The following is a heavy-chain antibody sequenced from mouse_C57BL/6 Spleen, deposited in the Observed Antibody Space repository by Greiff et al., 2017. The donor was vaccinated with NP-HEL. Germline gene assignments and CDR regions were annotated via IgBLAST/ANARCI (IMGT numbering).Heavy chain of an antibody. V-gene: IGHV1-22*01. J-gene: IGHJ2*01. Sequence: VQLQQSGPELVKPGASVKMSCKASGYTFTDYNMHWVKQSHGKSLEWIGYINPNNGGTSYNQKFKGKATLTVNQSSSTAYMELRSLTSEDSAVYYCAGDYYGSSYVPYYFDYWGQGTTLTVSS. CDR1: GYTFTDYN. CDR2: INPNNGGT. D-gene: IGHD1-1*01. CDR3: AGDYYGSSYVPYYFDY.